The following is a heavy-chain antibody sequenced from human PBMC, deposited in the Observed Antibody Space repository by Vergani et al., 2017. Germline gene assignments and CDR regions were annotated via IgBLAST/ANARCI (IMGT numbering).Heavy chain of an antibody. V-gene: IGHV3-23*01. CDR1: GFTFSACP. D-gene: IGHD2/OR15-2a*01. Sequence: EVQLLQSGGGVIQPGGSVRLSCAASGFTFSACPMTWVRQAPGKGLEWVSAISGSGGSTYYADSVKGRFTISRDNSKNTLYLQMNSLRAEDTAVYYCAKRPSLSDYWGQGTLVTVSS. J-gene: IGHJ4*02. CDR3: AKRPSLSDY. CDR2: ISGSGGST.